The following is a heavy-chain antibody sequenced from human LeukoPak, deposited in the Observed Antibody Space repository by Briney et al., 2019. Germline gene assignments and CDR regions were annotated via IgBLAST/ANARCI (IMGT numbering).Heavy chain of an antibody. CDR1: GFTFSSYA. CDR2: ISGGGGST. D-gene: IGHD2-2*01. J-gene: IGHJ5*02. V-gene: IGHV3-23*01. CDR3: AKDRWSSTSMRWFDP. Sequence: GGSLRLSCAASGFTFSSYAMSWVRQAPGKGLEWVSAISGGGGSTYYADSVKGRFTISRDNSKNTLYLQMNSLRAEDTAVYYCAKDRWSSTSMRWFDPWGQGTLVTVSS.